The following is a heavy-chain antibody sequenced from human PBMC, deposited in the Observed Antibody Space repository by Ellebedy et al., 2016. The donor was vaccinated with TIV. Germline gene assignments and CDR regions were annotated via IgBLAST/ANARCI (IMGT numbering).Heavy chain of an antibody. CDR1: GYTFTGYY. D-gene: IGHD1-7*01. CDR2: INPNSGGT. Sequence: ASVKVSCKASGYTFTGYYMHWVRQAPGQGLEWMGWINPNSGGTNYAQKFQGRVTMTRDTSISTAYMELSRLKFDDTAVYYCARGAPNYDDNLYWGQGTLVTVSS. CDR3: ARGAPNYDDNLY. V-gene: IGHV1-2*02. J-gene: IGHJ4*02.